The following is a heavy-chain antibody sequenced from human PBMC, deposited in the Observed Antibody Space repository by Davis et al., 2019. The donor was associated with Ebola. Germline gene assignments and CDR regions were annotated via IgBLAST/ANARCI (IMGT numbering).Heavy chain of an antibody. CDR2: MNPNSGNT. CDR1: GYTFISYD. CDR3: ARGDSSGWYDFDY. J-gene: IGHJ4*02. Sequence: ASVQVSCKASGYTFISYDINWVRQATGQGLEWMGWMNPNSGNTGYAQKFQGRVTMTRNTSMSTAYMELSSLRSEDTAVYYCARGDSSGWYDFDYWGQGTLVTVSS. D-gene: IGHD6-19*01. V-gene: IGHV1-8*01.